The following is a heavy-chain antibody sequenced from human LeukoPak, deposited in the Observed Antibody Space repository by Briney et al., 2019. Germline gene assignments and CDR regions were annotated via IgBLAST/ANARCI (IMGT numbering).Heavy chain of an antibody. CDR3: ARSQFNWNFDY. CDR1: GGSISSSDYY. J-gene: IGHJ4*02. D-gene: IGHD1-1*01. V-gene: IGHV4-39*07. CDR2: IYYSGST. Sequence: SETLSLTCTVSGGSISSSDYYWGWIRQPPGKGLEWIGSIYYSGSTYYNPSLKSRVTISVDTSKNQFSLKLSSVTAADTAVYYCARSQFNWNFDYWGQGTLVTVSS.